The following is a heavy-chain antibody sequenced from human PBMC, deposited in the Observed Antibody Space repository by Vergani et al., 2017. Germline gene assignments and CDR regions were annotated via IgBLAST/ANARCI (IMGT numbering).Heavy chain of an antibody. CDR1: GFTFSSYA. J-gene: IGHJ1*01. CDR3: AVVRGGKIAAAGTRYFQH. V-gene: IGHV3-23*01. D-gene: IGHD6-13*01. Sequence: EVQLLESGGGLVQPGGSLRLSCAASGFTFSSYAMSWVRQAPGKGLGWVSAISGSGGSTYYADSVKGRFTISRDNSKNTLYLQMNSLRAEDTAVYYCAVVRGGKIAAAGTRYFQHWGQGTLVTVSS. CDR2: ISGSGGST.